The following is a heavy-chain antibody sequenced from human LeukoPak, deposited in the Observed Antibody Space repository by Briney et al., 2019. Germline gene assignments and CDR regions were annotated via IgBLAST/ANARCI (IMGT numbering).Heavy chain of an antibody. CDR1: GNSITTGYY. V-gene: IGHV4-38-2*02. CDR2: IYTTGST. Sequence: SETLSLTCTVSGNSITTGYYWGWIRQPPGKGLEWIGSIYTTGSTYYNPSLESRITISVDTSKNRFSLKLSSVTAADTAVYYCARGRRSSEYYYYCYYMDVWGKGTTVTVSS. CDR3: ARGRRSSEYYYYCYYMDV. J-gene: IGHJ6*03. D-gene: IGHD2-15*01.